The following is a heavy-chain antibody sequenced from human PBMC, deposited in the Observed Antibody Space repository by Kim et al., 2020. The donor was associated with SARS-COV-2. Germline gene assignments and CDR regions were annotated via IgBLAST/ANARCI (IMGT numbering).Heavy chain of an antibody. CDR1: GGSISSSSYY. V-gene: IGHV4-39*01. D-gene: IGHD3-22*01. CDR2: IYYSGST. Sequence: SETLSLTCTVSGGSISSSSYYWGWIRQPPGKGLEWIGSIYYSGSTYYNPSLKSRVTISVDTSKNQFSLKLSSVTAADTAVYYCARQLAHSAARGFFDPWGQGTLVTVSS. J-gene: IGHJ5*02. CDR3: ARQLAHSAARGFFDP.